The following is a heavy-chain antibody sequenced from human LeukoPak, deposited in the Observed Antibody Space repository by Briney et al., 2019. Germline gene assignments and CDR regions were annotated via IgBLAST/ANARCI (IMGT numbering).Heavy chain of an antibody. J-gene: IGHJ4*02. CDR3: ARVPHINSSGWDFDY. Sequence: GGSLRLSCAASGFTFSSYSMNWVRQAPGKGLEWVSSISSSSSYMYYADSVKGRFTISRDNAKNSLYLQMNSLRAEDTAVYYCARVPHINSSGWDFDYWGQRTLVTVSS. D-gene: IGHD6-19*01. V-gene: IGHV3-21*01. CDR1: GFTFSSYS. CDR2: ISSSSSYM.